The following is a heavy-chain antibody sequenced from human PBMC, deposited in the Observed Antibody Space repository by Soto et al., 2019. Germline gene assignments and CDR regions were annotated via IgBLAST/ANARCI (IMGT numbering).Heavy chain of an antibody. CDR3: ARDGRSGSHDY. CDR1: GFTFSSYW. Sequence: SGGSLRLSCAASGFTFSSYWMSWVRQAPGKGLEWVANIKQDVSAKNYVDSVKGRFTISRDNAKNSLYLQMNSLRAEDTAVYYCARDGRSGSHDYWGHGALVTVSS. CDR2: IKQDVSAK. D-gene: IGHD3-10*01. J-gene: IGHJ4*01. V-gene: IGHV3-7*01.